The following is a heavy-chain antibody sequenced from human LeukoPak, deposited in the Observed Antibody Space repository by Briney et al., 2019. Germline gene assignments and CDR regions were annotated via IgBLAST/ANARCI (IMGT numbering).Heavy chain of an antibody. CDR3: ARAQYCGGDCYTFDY. Sequence: SGRSLRLSCAASGFTFSSYAMHRVRQAPGKGLEWVAVISYDGSNKYYADSVKGRFTISRDNSKNTLYLQMNSLRAEDTAVYYCARAQYCGGDCYTFDYWGQGTLVTVSS. V-gene: IGHV3-30-3*01. J-gene: IGHJ4*02. CDR2: ISYDGSNK. CDR1: GFTFSSYA. D-gene: IGHD2-21*02.